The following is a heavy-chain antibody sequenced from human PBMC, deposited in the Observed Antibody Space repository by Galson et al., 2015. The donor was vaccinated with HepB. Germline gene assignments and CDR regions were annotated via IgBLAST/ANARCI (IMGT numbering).Heavy chain of an antibody. D-gene: IGHD3-3*01. CDR1: GYTFTSYG. V-gene: IGHV1-18*04. Sequence: SVKVSCKASGYTFTSYGISWVRQAPGQGLEWMGWISAYNGNTNYAQKLQGRVTMTTDTSTSTAYMELRSLRTDDTAVYYCARVPLTIFGVVVTGWFDPWGQGTLVTVSS. J-gene: IGHJ5*02. CDR3: ARVPLTIFGVVVTGWFDP. CDR2: ISAYNGNT.